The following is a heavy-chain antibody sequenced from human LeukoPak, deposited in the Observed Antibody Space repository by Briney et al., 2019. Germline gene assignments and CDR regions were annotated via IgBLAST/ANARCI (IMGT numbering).Heavy chain of an antibody. CDR2: ISSSGSTI. D-gene: IGHD3-10*01. CDR1: GFTFSDYY. CDR3: ARDPKVGGWLGESDYFDY. V-gene: IGHV3-11*01. Sequence: GGSLRLSCAASGFTFSDYYMSWIRQAPGKGLEWVSYISSSGSTIYYADSVKGRFTISRDNAKNSLYLQMNSLRAEDTAVYYCARDPKVGGWLGESDYFDYGDQGTLVTVSS. J-gene: IGHJ4*02.